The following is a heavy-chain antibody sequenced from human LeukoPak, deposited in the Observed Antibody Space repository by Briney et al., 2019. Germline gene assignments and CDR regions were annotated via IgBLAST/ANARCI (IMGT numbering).Heavy chain of an antibody. J-gene: IGHJ4*02. Sequence: GASVKVSCKASGYTFTGYYVHWVRQAPGQGLEWMGWINPNSGVTKYAQKFQGRVTMTRDTSISTAYMELSRLRSDDTAVYYCARERIVGSTSFDYWGQGTLVTASS. V-gene: IGHV1-2*02. D-gene: IGHD1-26*01. CDR2: INPNSGVT. CDR3: ARERIVGSTSFDY. CDR1: GYTFTGYY.